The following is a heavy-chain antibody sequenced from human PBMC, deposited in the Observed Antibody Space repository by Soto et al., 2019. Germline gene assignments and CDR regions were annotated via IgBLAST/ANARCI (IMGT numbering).Heavy chain of an antibody. V-gene: IGHV3-66*01. Sequence: EVQLVESGGGLVQPGGSLRLSCAASGFTVSNNYMSWVRQAPGKGLEWVSIIYAGGTTDYADSVKGRFSISRDNSNNTLYLQMNNLRAEDTAVYYCARGHYGSPPGYFDSWGQGTLVTVSS. D-gene: IGHD3-10*01. CDR3: ARGHYGSPPGYFDS. CDR2: IYAGGTT. CDR1: GFTVSNNY. J-gene: IGHJ4*02.